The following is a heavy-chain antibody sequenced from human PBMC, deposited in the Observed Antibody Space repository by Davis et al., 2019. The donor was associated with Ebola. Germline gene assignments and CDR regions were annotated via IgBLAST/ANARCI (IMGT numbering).Heavy chain of an antibody. V-gene: IGHV1-69*13. J-gene: IGHJ5*02. CDR3: ARWDGAGTTPNWFDP. Sequence: SVKVSCKASGGTFSSYAISWVRQAPGQGLEWMGGIIPIFGTANYAQKFQGRVTITADESTSTAYMELSSLRSEDTAVYYCARWDGAGTTPNWFDPWGQGTLVTVSS. CDR2: IIPIFGTA. CDR1: GGTFSSYA. D-gene: IGHD1-7*01.